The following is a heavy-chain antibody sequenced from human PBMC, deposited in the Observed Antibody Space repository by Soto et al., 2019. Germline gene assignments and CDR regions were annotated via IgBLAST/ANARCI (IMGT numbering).Heavy chain of an antibody. Sequence: PGGSLRLACAASGFTFDDYGMGWVRQAPGKGLEWVSGINWNGGSTGYADSVKGRFTISRDNAKNSLYLQMNSLRAEDTALYHCARDWGEDSSSWPIDYWGQGTLVTVSS. CDR3: ARDWGEDSSSWPIDY. D-gene: IGHD6-13*01. V-gene: IGHV3-20*01. J-gene: IGHJ4*02. CDR2: INWNGGST. CDR1: GFTFDDYG.